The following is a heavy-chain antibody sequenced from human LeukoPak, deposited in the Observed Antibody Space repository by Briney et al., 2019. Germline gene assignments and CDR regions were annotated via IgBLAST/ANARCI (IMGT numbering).Heavy chain of an antibody. V-gene: IGHV1-69*13. CDR3: ARVNCGGDCYSDRGAFDI. CDR1: GGTFSSYT. J-gene: IGHJ3*02. D-gene: IGHD2-21*02. CDR2: IIPIFGTA. Sequence: GASVKVSCKASGGTFSSYTITWVRQAPGQGLEWMGGIIPIFGTANYAQKFQGRVTITADESTSTAYMELSGLRSEDTAVYYCARVNCGGDCYSDRGAFDIWGQGTMVTVSS.